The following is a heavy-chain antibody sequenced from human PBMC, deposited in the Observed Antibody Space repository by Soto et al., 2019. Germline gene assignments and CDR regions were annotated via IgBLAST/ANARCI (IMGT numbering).Heavy chain of an antibody. J-gene: IGHJ6*02. CDR2: IDPSDSYS. V-gene: IGHV5-10-1*01. CDR1: GYTFTDYW. D-gene: IGHD3-3*02. CDR3: ARHFPLPTDLQFYYYYYYGVDV. Sequence: PGESLKISCKGSGYTFTDYWINWVRQMPGKGLEWMGRIDPSDSYSNYSPSFQGHITISADKFINTAYLHFSNLKASDTAVYYCARHFPLPTDLQFYYYYYYGVDVWGHGTAVTVSS.